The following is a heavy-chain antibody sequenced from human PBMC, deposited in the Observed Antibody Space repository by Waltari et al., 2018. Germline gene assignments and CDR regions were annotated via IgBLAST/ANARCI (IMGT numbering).Heavy chain of an antibody. CDR2: INSGGMTI. J-gene: IGHJ6*02. V-gene: IGHV3-48*03. CDR3: ARDPYDFWSGPPYAMDV. CDR1: GFTVTGYE. D-gene: IGHD3-3*01. Sequence: EVQLVEAGGGLVQPGGSLRLSCAASGFTVTGYEMNWVRQAPGKGLEWVSYINSGGMTIYYADSVKGRFTISRDNAQNSLYLQMNSLRAEDTAVYYCARDPYDFWSGPPYAMDVWGQGTTVIVSS.